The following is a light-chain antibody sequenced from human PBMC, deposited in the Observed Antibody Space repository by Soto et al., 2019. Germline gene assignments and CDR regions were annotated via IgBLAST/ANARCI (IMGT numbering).Light chain of an antibody. CDR3: QQYNNWPPWT. CDR2: GAS. J-gene: IGKJ1*01. CDR1: QSVSST. V-gene: IGKV3-15*01. Sequence: EIVMTQSPATLSVSPGERATLSCRASQSVSSTLAWYQQKPGQAPRLLIYGASTRATGIPARFSGSGSGTEFTLTISSLQSEDFAVYYCQQYNNWPPWTFGQGPKVEIK.